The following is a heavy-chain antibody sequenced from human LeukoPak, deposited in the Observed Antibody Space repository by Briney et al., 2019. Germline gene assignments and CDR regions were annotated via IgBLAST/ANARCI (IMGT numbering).Heavy chain of an antibody. CDR2: IYSSGNT. Sequence: KASETLSLTCTVSGYSITSSAYYWGWIRQPPGKGLEYIGSIYSSGNTYYNPSLKSRVTISVDTSKNQFSLKLSSVTAADTAVYYCARHLGSGWYYFDYWGQGTLVTVSS. CDR3: ARHLGSGWYYFDY. D-gene: IGHD6-19*01. CDR1: GYSITSSAYY. V-gene: IGHV4-39*01. J-gene: IGHJ4*02.